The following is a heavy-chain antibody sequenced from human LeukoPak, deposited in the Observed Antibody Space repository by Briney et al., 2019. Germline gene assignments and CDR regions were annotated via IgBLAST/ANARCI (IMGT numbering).Heavy chain of an antibody. CDR1: GFTFSSYW. V-gene: IGHV3-74*01. Sequence: GGSLRLSCVASGFTFSSYWMHWVRQVPGKGLVWVSHINSDGTSTNYADSVKGRFTISRDNAKNTLFLQMNSLRVEDTALYYCAREGAGIGYYYYSGMDVWGQGTTVTVSS. D-gene: IGHD2-21*01. CDR2: INSDGTST. CDR3: AREGAGIGYYYYSGMDV. J-gene: IGHJ6*02.